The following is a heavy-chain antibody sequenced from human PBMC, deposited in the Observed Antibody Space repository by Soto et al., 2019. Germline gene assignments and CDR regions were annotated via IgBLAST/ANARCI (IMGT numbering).Heavy chain of an antibody. CDR1: GFTFGDYA. J-gene: IGHJ3*02. V-gene: IGHV3-49*03. Sequence: GGSLRLSCTASGFTFGDYAMSWFRQAPGKGLEWVGFIRSKAYGGTTEYAASVKGRFTISRDDSKSIAYLQMNSLKTEDTAVYYCTRAGYYDSSGYYYAIWGQGTMVTVSS. CDR2: IRSKAYGGTT. CDR3: TRAGYYDSSGYYYAI. D-gene: IGHD3-22*01.